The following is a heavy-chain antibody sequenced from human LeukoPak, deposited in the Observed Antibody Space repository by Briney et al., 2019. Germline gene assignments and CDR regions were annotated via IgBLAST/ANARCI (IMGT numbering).Heavy chain of an antibody. D-gene: IGHD1-26*01. V-gene: IGHV4-34*01. CDR3: ARRAYYYYYMDV. Sequence: SETLSLTCAVYGGSFNGYYWSWIRQPPGKGLEWIGEINHSGSTNYNPSLKSRVTISVDTSKNQFSLKLSSVTAADTAVYYCARRAYYYYYMDVWGKGTTVTTSS. CDR2: INHSGST. CDR1: GGSFNGYY. J-gene: IGHJ6*03.